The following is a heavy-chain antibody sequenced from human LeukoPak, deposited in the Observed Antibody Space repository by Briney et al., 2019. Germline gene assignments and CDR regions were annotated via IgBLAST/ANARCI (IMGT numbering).Heavy chain of an antibody. Sequence: GGSLRLSCETSGFTAGFTFSTSYMTWVRQAPGMGLEWVAEIGPDGSGPVYVDSVKGRFTISRDNAKNSLYLQTNSLRVEETAVYYCARDFSWRQFDYWGLGTLVTVSS. J-gene: IGHJ4*02. CDR3: ARDFSWRQFDY. CDR1: GFTAGFTFSTSY. V-gene: IGHV3-7*01. CDR2: IGPDGSGP.